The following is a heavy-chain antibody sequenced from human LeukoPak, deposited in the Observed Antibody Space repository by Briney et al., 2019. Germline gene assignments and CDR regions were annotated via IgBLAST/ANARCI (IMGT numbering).Heavy chain of an antibody. CDR1: GFTFNSYA. CDR2: IRGNGGST. Sequence: GGSVTLSCAACGFTFNSYAVTWLRRARGEGVEWVSSIRGNGGSTYYTDSVKGRFTISRDNSKNTLYLQMNSLRAEATAAYYCAKDLRVIVVTYYMDVWGKGTTVTVSS. J-gene: IGHJ6*03. V-gene: IGHV3-23*01. CDR3: AKDLRVIVVTYYMDV. D-gene: IGHD2-2*01.